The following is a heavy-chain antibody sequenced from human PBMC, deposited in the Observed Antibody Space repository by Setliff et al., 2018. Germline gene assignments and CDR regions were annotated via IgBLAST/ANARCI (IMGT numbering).Heavy chain of an antibody. Sequence: PSETLSLTCAVYGDSFSDYYWGWIRQSPGKGLEWIGEINHSGSTNYNPSLKGRVTISVDTSKKQFSLTLNSVTAADTALYYCRQAVVGRDVFDIWGQGTVVTVSS. CDR3: RQAVVGRDVFDI. J-gene: IGHJ3*02. CDR2: INHSGST. CDR1: GDSFSDYY. V-gene: IGHV4-34*01. D-gene: IGHD1-1*01.